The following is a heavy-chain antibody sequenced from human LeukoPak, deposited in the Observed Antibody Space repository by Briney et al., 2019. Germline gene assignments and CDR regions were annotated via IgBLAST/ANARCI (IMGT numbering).Heavy chain of an antibody. J-gene: IGHJ5*02. CDR1: GGSFSGYY. V-gene: IGHV4-34*01. Sequence: SETLSLTCAVYGGSFSGYYWSWIRQPPGKGLEWIGEINHSGSTNYNPSLKSRVTISVDTSKNQFSLKLSSVTTADTAVYYCARAGYGDFNWFDPWGQGTLVTVSS. CDR3: ARAGYGDFNWFDP. CDR2: INHSGST. D-gene: IGHD4-17*01.